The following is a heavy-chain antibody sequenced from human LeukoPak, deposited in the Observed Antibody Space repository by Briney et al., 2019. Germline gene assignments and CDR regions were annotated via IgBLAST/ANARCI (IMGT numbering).Heavy chain of an antibody. CDR2: IRYDGSNK. V-gene: IGHV3-30*02. CDR1: GFTFSSYG. J-gene: IGHJ4*02. CDR3: AKDSDFRSGYYIDY. D-gene: IGHD3-3*01. Sequence: PGGSLRLSCAASGFTFSSYGMHWVRQAPGKGLEWVAFIRYDGSNKYYADSVKGRFTISRDNSKNTLYLQMNSLRAEDTAVYYCAKDSDFRSGYYIDYWGQGTLVTVSS.